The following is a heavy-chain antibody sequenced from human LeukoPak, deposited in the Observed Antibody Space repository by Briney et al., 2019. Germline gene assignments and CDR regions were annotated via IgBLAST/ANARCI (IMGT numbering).Heavy chain of an antibody. V-gene: IGHV4-59*01. Sequence: KPSETLSLTCAVYGGSFSGYYWSWIRQPPGKGLEWIGYIYYSGSTNYNPSLKSRVTISVDTSKNQFSLKLSSVTAADTAVYYCARGAIAAADYWGQGTLVTVSS. D-gene: IGHD6-13*01. J-gene: IGHJ4*02. CDR3: ARGAIAAADY. CDR1: GGSFSGYY. CDR2: IYYSGST.